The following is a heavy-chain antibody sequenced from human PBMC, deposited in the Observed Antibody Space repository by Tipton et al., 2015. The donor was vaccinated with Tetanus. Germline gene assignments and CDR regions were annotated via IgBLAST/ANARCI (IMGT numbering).Heavy chain of an antibody. D-gene: IGHD6-19*01. V-gene: IGHV3-21*01. J-gene: IGHJ3*02. CDR2: ISSSSSYI. CDR3: ARMYDSGWYPLNGLDI. CDR1: GFTFSTYS. Sequence: VQLVQSGGGLVKPGGSLRLSCAASGFTFSTYSMNWVRQAPGKGLEWVSSISSSSSYIYYADSVKGRFTISRDNAKTSLYLQMSSLRAEDTAVYYCARMYDSGWYPLNGLDIWGQGTMVTVSS.